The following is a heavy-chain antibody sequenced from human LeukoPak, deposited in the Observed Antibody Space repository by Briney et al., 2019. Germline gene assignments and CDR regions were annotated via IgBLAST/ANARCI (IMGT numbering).Heavy chain of an antibody. J-gene: IGHJ4*02. CDR3: AKAQYYYDSSGCFDY. D-gene: IGHD3-22*01. CDR2: IGWNSGSI. Sequence: GGSLRLSCAASGFTFDDYAMHWVRQAPGKGLEWVSGIGWNSGSIGYADSVKGRFTISRDNAKNSLYLQMNSLRAEDTALYYCAKAQYYYDSSGCFDYWGQGTLVTVSS. CDR1: GFTFDDYA. V-gene: IGHV3-9*01.